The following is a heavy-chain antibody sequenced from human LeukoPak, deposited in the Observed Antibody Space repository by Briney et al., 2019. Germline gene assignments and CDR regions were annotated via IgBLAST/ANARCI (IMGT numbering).Heavy chain of an antibody. CDR3: AKDREVAVAPSVIFDY. J-gene: IGHJ4*02. CDR2: ISGSDGST. V-gene: IGHV3-23*01. Sequence: QSGGSLRLSCAASGFTSSSYAMSWVRQAPGKGLEWVSAISGSDGSTYYADSVKGRFTIFRDNSKNTLYLQMNSLRAEDTAVYYCAKDREVAVAPSVIFDYWAREPWSPSPQ. D-gene: IGHD6-19*01. CDR1: GFTSSSYA.